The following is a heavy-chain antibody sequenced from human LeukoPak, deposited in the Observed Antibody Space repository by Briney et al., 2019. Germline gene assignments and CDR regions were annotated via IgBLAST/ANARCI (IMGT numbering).Heavy chain of an antibody. V-gene: IGHV3-74*01. J-gene: IGHJ4*02. CDR2: INSDGSST. CDR3: TRARCSSSSCNIESDY. D-gene: IGHD2-2*01. CDR1: GSTFRTYW. Sequence: GGSLRLSCAASGSTFRTYWMHWVRQAPGKGLVWVSRINSDGSSTTYADSVKGRLTISRDNAKNTLYLQMNSLRAEDTAVYYCTRARCSSSSCNIESDYWGQGTLVTVSS.